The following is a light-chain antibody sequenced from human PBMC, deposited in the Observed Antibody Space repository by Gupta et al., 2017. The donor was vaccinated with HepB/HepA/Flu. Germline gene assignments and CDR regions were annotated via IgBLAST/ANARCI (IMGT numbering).Light chain of an antibody. V-gene: IGKV3-15*01. Sequence: EIVLTQSPGTLSVSPGERATLSCRASQSVGSSLAWYQQKPGQPPKLLIYGASNRATDIPPRFSGSGSETDFTLTISSLQSEDFAVYYCQQYSNWRSFGQGTKVEIK. CDR2: GAS. CDR3: QQYSNWRS. J-gene: IGKJ1*01. CDR1: QSVGSS.